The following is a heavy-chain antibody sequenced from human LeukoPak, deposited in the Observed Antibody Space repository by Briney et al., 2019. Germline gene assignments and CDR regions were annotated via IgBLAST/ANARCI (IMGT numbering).Heavy chain of an antibody. J-gene: IGHJ3*02. Sequence: PGGSLRLSCAASGFTFSSYSMNWVRQAPGKGLEWVSYISSSSSTIYYADSVKGRFTISRDNAKNSLYLQMNSLRAEDTAVYYCAVVSVLDAFDIWGQGTMVTVSS. CDR3: AVVSVLDAFDI. CDR2: ISSSSSTI. V-gene: IGHV3-48*04. CDR1: GFTFSSYS. D-gene: IGHD3-22*01.